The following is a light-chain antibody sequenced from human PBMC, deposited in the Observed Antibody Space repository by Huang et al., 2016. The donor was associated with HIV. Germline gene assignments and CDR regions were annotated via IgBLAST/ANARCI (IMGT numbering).Light chain of an antibody. J-gene: IGKJ5*01. CDR1: QIISSY. CDR3: QQTYSSLPT. CDR2: AAS. V-gene: IGKV1-39*01. Sequence: DIQMTQSPSSLSASVGDTVTITCRASQIISSYLNWYQQRPGKAPNLLIYAASTLQSGVPSRFSGSGSGTDFTLTISSLHPEDLATYYCQQTYSSLPTFGQGTRLE.